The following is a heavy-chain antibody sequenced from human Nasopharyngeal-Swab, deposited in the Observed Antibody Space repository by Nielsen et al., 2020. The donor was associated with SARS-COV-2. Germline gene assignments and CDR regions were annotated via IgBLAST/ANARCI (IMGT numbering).Heavy chain of an antibody. Sequence: ASVKVSGKTSGYTFIGYYIHWVRQAPGQGLEWMGRFNPNSGGTNYAQELQGRVTMTGDTSISTAYMELSRVRSDDTAMYYCTRDRGSGYFDSWGQGTLVIVSS. D-gene: IGHD3-3*01. V-gene: IGHV1-2*06. CDR1: GYTFIGYY. J-gene: IGHJ4*02. CDR2: FNPNSGGT. CDR3: TRDRGSGYFDS.